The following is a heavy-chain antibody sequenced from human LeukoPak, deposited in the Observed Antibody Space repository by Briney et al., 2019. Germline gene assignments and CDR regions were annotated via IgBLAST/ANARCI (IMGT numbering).Heavy chain of an antibody. V-gene: IGHV3-7*01. CDR2: INQDGGEK. CDR3: ATGRSCATCYLPDY. D-gene: IGHD2-2*01. CDR1: GFTFSSYW. J-gene: IGHJ4*02. Sequence: GGSLRLSCAASGFTFSSYWMSWVRQAPGKGLEWVANINQDGGEKNYVDSVKGLFTISRDNAKNSLSLQMNSLRAEDTAVYHCATGRSCATCYLPDYWGQGALVTVSS.